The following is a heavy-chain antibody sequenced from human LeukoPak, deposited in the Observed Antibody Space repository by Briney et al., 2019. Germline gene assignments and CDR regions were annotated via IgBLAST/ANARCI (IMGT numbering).Heavy chain of an antibody. CDR2: IYGGGST. V-gene: IGHV3-53*01. D-gene: IGHD6-19*01. CDR3: ASWPVGWYGEDS. J-gene: IGHJ4*02. Sequence: PGGSLRLSCAASGFPFSSYSMSWVRQAPGKGLEWVSVIYGGGSTYYADSVKGRFTISRDTPKNTLYLQMNSLRVEDTAVYYCASWPVGWYGEDSWGQGTLVTVSS. CDR1: GFPFSSYS.